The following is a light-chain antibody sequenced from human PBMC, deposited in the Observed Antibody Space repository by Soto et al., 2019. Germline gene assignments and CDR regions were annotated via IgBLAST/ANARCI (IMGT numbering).Light chain of an antibody. Sequence: EVVSTQSPGTLSLSPGERATLSCRASQSVTSTYLAWYQQRPGQTPTLLISDTSIRATGIPDRFSGSGSGTDFTLAISRLEPEDFAVYYCQQYGTSPITSGQGTRLENK. J-gene: IGKJ5*01. CDR2: DTS. CDR3: QQYGTSPIT. V-gene: IGKV3-20*01. CDR1: QSVTSTY.